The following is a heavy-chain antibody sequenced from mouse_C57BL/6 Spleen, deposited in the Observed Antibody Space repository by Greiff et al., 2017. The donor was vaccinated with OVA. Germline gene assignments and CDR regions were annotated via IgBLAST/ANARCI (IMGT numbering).Heavy chain of an antibody. CDR3: ARGDYGSSYVDYAMDY. CDR2: ISYDGSN. J-gene: IGHJ4*01. CDR1: GYSITSGYY. Sequence: EVQLQQSGPGLVKPSQSLSLTCSVTGYSITSGYYWNWIRQFPGNKLEWMGYISYDGSNNYNPSLKNRISITRDTSKNQFFLKLNSVTTEDTATYYCARGDYGSSYVDYAMDYWGQGTSVTVSS. V-gene: IGHV3-6*01. D-gene: IGHD1-1*01.